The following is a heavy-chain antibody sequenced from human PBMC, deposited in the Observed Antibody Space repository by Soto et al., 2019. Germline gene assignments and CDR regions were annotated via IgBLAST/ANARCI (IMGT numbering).Heavy chain of an antibody. V-gene: IGHV4-31*03. CDR3: ASSVKGRWKCDY. CDR2: IHSTGNT. J-gene: IGHJ4*02. CDR1: GASISSGAHY. D-gene: IGHD1-1*01. Sequence: SETLSLTCTVSGASISSGAHYWSWVRQLPGKGLDWIAYIHSTGNTYYNPSLKSRTTIGLDTSKSQFSLRVTSVTAVDTATYYCASSVKGRWKCDYWGQGTQVTVSS.